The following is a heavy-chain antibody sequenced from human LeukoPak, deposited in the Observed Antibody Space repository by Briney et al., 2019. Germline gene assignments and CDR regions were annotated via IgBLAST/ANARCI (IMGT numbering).Heavy chain of an antibody. CDR3: AREGYCSGGSCPFDY. J-gene: IGHJ4*02. CDR2: INPNSGGT. D-gene: IGHD2-15*01. Sequence: ASVKVSCKASGYTFIDNFMHWVRQAPGQGLEWMGWINPNSGGTNYAQKFQGRVAMTRDTSISTAYMELSRLRSDDTAVYYCAREGYCSGGSCPFDYWGQGTLVTVSS. CDR1: GYTFIDNF. V-gene: IGHV1-2*02.